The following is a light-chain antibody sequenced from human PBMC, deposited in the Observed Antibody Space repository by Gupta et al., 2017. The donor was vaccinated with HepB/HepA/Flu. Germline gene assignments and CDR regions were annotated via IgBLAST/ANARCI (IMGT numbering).Light chain of an antibody. CDR3: QNYDFSIPLS. CDR1: QSFTSGY. CDR2: GAS. V-gene: IGKV3-20*01. Sequence: EIVLTQSPGTLSLSPGERATLSCRASQSFTSGYLAWYQQKPGQAPRLLIYGASRRATDIPDRFSGSGSGTDFTLTISRLEPEDFAVYYCQNYDFSIPLSFGGGTKVEMK. J-gene: IGKJ4*01.